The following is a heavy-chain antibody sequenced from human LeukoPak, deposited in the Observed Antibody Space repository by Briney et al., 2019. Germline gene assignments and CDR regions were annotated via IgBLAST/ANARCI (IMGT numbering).Heavy chain of an antibody. J-gene: IGHJ5*02. CDR3: ARAIVCSGGSCYTLNWFDP. CDR2: INPNSGGT. Sequence: ASVKVSCKASGYTFTGYYMHWVRQAPGQGLEWMGWINPNSGGTNYAQKFQGRVTMTRDTSISTAYMELSRLRSDDTAVYYCARAIVCSGGSCYTLNWFDPWGQGTLVTVSS. CDR1: GYTFTGYY. V-gene: IGHV1-2*02. D-gene: IGHD2-15*01.